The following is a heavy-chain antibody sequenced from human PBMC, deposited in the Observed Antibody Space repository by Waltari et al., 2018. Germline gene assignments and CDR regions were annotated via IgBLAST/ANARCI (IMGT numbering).Heavy chain of an antibody. Sequence: QVQLVQSGAEVKKPGASVKVSCKVSGYTLTELSMHWVRQAPGKGLEWMGGFDPEDGETIYAQKSQCRVTITTDESTSTVYMEVTSLRSEDTAVYYCARSRELERPRYGMDVWGQGTTVTVSS. CDR1: GYTLTELS. D-gene: IGHD1-1*01. V-gene: IGHV1-24*01. J-gene: IGHJ6*02. CDR3: ARSRELERPRYGMDV. CDR2: FDPEDGET.